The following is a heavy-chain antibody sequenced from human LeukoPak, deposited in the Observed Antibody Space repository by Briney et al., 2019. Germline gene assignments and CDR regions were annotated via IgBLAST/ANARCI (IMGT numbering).Heavy chain of an antibody. CDR2: ISGSGGST. J-gene: IGHJ4*02. D-gene: IGHD3-22*01. CDR3: AKGPRITMIVVVITNGYYFDY. CDR1: GFTFSSYA. V-gene: IGHV3-23*01. Sequence: GGSLRLSCAASGFTFSSYAMSWVRQAPGKGLEWVSAISGSGGSTYYADSVKGRFTISRDNSKTTLYLQMNSLRAEDTAVYYCAKGPRITMIVVVITNGYYFDYWGQGTLVTVSS.